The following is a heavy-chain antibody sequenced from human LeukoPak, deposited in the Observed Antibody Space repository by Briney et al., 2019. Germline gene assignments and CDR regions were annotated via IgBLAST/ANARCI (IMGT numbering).Heavy chain of an antibody. CDR2: ISSSSSYI. CDR3: ARDPKDIWIFDY. J-gene: IGHJ4*02. Sequence: GGSLRLSCAASGFTFSSYSMNWVRQAPGKGLEWVSSISSSSSYIYYADSVKGRFTISRDNAKNSLYLQMNSLRAEDTAVYYCARDPKDIWIFDYWGQGTLVTVSS. CDR1: GFTFSSYS. D-gene: IGHD2-15*01. V-gene: IGHV3-21*01.